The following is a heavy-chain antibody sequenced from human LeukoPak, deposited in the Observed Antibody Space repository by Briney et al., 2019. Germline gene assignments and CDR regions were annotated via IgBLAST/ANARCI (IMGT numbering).Heavy chain of an antibody. J-gene: IGHJ4*02. CDR2: ISGSGDTT. CDR1: GFPFSNYG. Sequence: GGSLRLSCAASGFPFSNYGMSWVRQAPGKGLEWVSAISGSGDTTYFADSVKGRFTISRDNAKSSLSLQMNSLRAEDTAVYYCARGHSNYGDYFDYWGQGTLVTVSS. D-gene: IGHD4-11*01. V-gene: IGHV3-23*01. CDR3: ARGHSNYGDYFDY.